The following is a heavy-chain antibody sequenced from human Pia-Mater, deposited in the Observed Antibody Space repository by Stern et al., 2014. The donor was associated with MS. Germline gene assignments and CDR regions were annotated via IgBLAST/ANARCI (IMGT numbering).Heavy chain of an antibody. D-gene: IGHD1-7*01. CDR2: MNPDSGDT. J-gene: IGHJ4*02. CDR3: TRGPRT. CDR1: GYTFTRYD. Sequence: QVQLQQSGAEVEKPGASVKVSCRASGYTFTRYDIHWVRRASGQGLEWMGWMNPDSGDTGIAQKFQARVTMTRDTSTSTAYLELHSLKSEDTAVYYCTRGPRTWGRGTLVTVSS. V-gene: IGHV1-8*01.